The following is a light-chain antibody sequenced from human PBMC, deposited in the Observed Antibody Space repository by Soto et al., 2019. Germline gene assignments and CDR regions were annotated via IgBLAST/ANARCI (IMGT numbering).Light chain of an antibody. CDR1: QSISSH. CDR2: AAS. Sequence: DIQMTQSPSSLSASIGDRITITCRASQSISSHLYWFQQKPGQAPKLLIYAASSLQSGVPSRFSGSGSGTDFTLTISSLQPEDFATYYCQQSYSNSITFGQGTLLE. CDR3: QQSYSNSIT. J-gene: IGKJ5*01. V-gene: IGKV1-39*01.